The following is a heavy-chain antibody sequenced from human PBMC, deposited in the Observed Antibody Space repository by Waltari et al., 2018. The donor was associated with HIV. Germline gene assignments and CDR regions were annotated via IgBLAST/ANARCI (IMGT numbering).Heavy chain of an antibody. Sequence: EVQLVESGGGLVQPGGSLRLSCAASGCSFSPLAMIWVRRAPGKGLEWISYIRFDSDHSFYADSVQCPFNISRDNTKRSLFLQMNSLRPDDTAVYYCARDARGGGVQVLRPRYFEYWGQGTLVTVSS. V-gene: IGHV3-48*03. CDR2: IRFDSDHS. D-gene: IGHD6-25*01. CDR3: ARDARGGGVQVLRPRYFEY. CDR1: GCSFSPLA. J-gene: IGHJ4*02.